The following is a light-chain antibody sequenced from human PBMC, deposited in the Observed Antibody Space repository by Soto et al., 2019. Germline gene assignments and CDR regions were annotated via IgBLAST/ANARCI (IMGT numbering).Light chain of an antibody. CDR2: GAS. CDR1: QNYWSD. J-gene: IGKJ1*01. V-gene: IGKV3-15*01. CDR3: QQYINWT. Sequence: DIVMTQSPATLSVSPGERATLSRRARQNYWSDLAWYQQKPGQAPRLLMYGASIRATGIPARFTGSGSGTDFTLTISSLQSEDLAIYYCQQYINWTFGQGTKMEIK.